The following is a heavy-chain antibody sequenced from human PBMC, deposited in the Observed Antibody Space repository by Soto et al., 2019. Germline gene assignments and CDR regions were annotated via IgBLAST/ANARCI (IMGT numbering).Heavy chain of an antibody. J-gene: IGHJ6*02. Sequence: GGSLRLSCAASGFTFSSYGMHWVRQAPGKGLEWVAVIWYDGSNKYYADSVKGRFTISRDNSKNTLYLQMNSLRAEDTAVYYCARDLRDDYGDDGYYYGMDGWGQGTTVTVSS. V-gene: IGHV3-33*01. D-gene: IGHD4-17*01. CDR2: IWYDGSNK. CDR3: ARDLRDDYGDDGYYYGMDG. CDR1: GFTFSSYG.